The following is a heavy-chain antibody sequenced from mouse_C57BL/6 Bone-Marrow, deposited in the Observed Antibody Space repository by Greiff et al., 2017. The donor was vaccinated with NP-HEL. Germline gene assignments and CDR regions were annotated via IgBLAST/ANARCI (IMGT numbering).Heavy chain of an antibody. CDR1: GYTFTDYE. V-gene: IGHV1-15*01. J-gene: IGHJ4*01. D-gene: IGHD1-1*01. CDR3: TRLGSSFHYYAMAY. CDR2: IDPETGGT. Sequence: QVQLQQSGAELVRPGASVTLSCKASGYTFTDYEMHWVKQTPVHGLEWIGAIDPETGGTAYNQKFKGKALLTADKSSSTAYMELRSLTSEYSAVYYCTRLGSSFHYYAMAYWGQGTSVTVSS.